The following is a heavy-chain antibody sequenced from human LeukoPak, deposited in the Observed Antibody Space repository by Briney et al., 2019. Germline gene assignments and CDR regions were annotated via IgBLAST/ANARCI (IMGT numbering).Heavy chain of an antibody. D-gene: IGHD3-22*01. CDR3: ARVEYYDSSGYFDY. Sequence: GGSLRLSCAASGFTFSDYYMSWIRQAPGKGLEWVSYISSSGSTIYYADSVKGRFTISRDNAKNSLYLQMNSPRAEDTAVYYCARVEYYDSSGYFDYWGQGTLVTVSS. CDR1: GFTFSDYY. J-gene: IGHJ4*02. CDR2: ISSSGSTI. V-gene: IGHV3-11*04.